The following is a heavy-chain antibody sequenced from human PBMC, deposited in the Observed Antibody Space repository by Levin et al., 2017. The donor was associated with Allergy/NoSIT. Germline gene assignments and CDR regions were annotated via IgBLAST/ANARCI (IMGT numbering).Heavy chain of an antibody. V-gene: IGHV4-39*07. J-gene: IGHJ4*02. D-gene: IGHD3/OR15-3a*01. CDR2: VHYAGTS. Sequence: TSSETLSLTCSVSGGSISGSSYYWTWIRQSPGKGLEWIGAVHYAGTSYLNPSLESRVTLSVDTSKNHFSLKLTSLTAADTATYYCARDWGLQGGLDGWGQGTLVTVSS. CDR1: GGSISGSSYY. CDR3: ARDWGLQGGLDG.